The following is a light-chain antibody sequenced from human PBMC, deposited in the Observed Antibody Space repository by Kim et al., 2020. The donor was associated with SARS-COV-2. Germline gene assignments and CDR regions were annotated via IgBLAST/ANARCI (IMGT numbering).Light chain of an antibody. CDR3: CSYAGGYTWV. CDR1: RSDVGAYNF. V-gene: IGLV2-11*01. CDR2: NVS. Sequence: GQSVTISCTGTRSDVGAYNFVSWYQHNPGKAPQLIIHNVSKRPSGVPDRFSGSKSGNTASLTISGLQADDEAHYYCCSYAGGYTWVFGGGTRLTVL. J-gene: IGLJ3*02.